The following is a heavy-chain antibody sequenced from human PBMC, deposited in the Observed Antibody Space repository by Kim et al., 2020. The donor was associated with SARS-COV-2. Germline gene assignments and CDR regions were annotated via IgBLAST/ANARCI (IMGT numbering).Heavy chain of an antibody. J-gene: IGHJ5*02. D-gene: IGHD2-2*01. CDR2: ISSSSSYI. V-gene: IGHV3-21*01. CDR1: GFTFSSYS. Sequence: GGSLRLSCAASGFTFSSYSMNWVRQAPGKGLEWVSSISSSSSYIYYADSVKGRFTISRDNAKNSLYLQMNSLRAEDTAVYYCARVPDIVGVPAQTARFDPWGQGTLVTVSS. CDR3: ARVPDIVGVPAQTARFDP.